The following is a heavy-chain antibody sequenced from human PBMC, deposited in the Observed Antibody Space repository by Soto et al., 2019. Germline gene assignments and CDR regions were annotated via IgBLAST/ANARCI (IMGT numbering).Heavy chain of an antibody. V-gene: IGHV1-18*01. CDR2: VSTYDGNT. CDR1: GYRFSRYG. D-gene: IGHD2-21*01. Sequence: QVQLVQSGGEVKEPGASVTVSCKASGYRFSRYGINWVRQAPGQGLEWMGWVSTYDGNTQYAQKFQGRITMTTDTSTNTVYLELRSLTSDDTAVYYCARDEEDANLMIVVLPGDYWGQGTLVSVSS. J-gene: IGHJ4*02. CDR3: ARDEEDANLMIVVLPGDY.